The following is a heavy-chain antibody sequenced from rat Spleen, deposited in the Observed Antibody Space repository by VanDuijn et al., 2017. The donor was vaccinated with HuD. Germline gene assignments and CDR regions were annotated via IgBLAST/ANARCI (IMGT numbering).Heavy chain of an antibody. D-gene: IGHD5-1*01. V-gene: IGHV5-27*01. J-gene: IGHJ3*01. Sequence: EVQLVESGGGLVQPGRSLKLSCAASGFTFSNYYMAWVRQAPTKGLEWVAYISTGGGSTYYRDSVKGRFTISRDNAKSTLYLQMDSLRSEDTATYYCTTVHWEGNWFAYWGQGTLVTVSS. CDR3: TTVHWEGNWFAY. CDR1: GFTFSNYY. CDR2: ISTGGGST.